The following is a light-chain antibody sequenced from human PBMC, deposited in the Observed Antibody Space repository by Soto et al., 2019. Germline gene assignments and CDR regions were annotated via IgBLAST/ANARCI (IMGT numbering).Light chain of an antibody. J-gene: IGKJ1*01. CDR2: GAS. V-gene: IGKV3-20*01. CDR3: QQYYSSRT. Sequence: EVVLTQSPGTLSLSPGERATLSCRASQSISSRFLAWYQQKPGQAPRLLMYGASTRATVIPDRFSGSGSGNDFTLGISRLENEDFAVYYCQQYYSSRTFGQGTKVEIK. CDR1: QSISSRF.